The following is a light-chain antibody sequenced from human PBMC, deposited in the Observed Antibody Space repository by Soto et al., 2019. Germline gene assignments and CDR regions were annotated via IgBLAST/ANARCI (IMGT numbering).Light chain of an antibody. CDR1: SSDVGGYNY. Sequence: QSALTQPASVSGSAGQSIAISCTGTSSDVGGYNYVSWYQQHPGKAPKLMISDVSKRPSGVPDRFSGSKSGNTASLTISGLQAEDEADYYCCSYAGDLALFGGGTKVTVL. V-gene: IGLV2-11*01. J-gene: IGLJ2*01. CDR2: DVS. CDR3: CSYAGDLAL.